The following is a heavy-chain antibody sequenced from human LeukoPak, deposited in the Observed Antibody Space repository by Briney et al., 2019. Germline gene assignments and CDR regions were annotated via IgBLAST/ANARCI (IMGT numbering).Heavy chain of an antibody. CDR2: ISSSSSYI. CDR1: GFTFSSYS. J-gene: IGHJ6*02. D-gene: IGHD3-3*01. V-gene: IGHV3-21*01. CDR3: ARDSNNDTYYDFWSGYYVPDYYYGMDV. Sequence: GGSLRLSCAASGFTFSSYSMNWVRQAPGKGLEWVSSISSSSSYIYYADSVKGRFTISRDNAKNSLYLQMNSLRAEDTAVYYCARDSNNDTYYDFWSGYYVPDYYYGMDVWGRGTTVTVSS.